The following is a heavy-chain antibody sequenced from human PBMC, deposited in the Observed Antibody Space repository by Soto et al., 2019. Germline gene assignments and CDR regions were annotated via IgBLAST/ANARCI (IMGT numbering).Heavy chain of an antibody. V-gene: IGHV1-24*01. CDR1: GYTLTELS. Sequence: ASVKVSCKVSGYTLTELSMHWVRQAPGKGLEWMGGFDPEDGETIYAQKYQGRVTMTEDTSTDTAYMELSSLRSEDTAVYYCASSVSVGPYYDYIWGSPSFDYWGQGTLVTVSS. CDR3: ASSVSVGPYYDYIWGSPSFDY. D-gene: IGHD3-16*01. J-gene: IGHJ4*02. CDR2: FDPEDGET.